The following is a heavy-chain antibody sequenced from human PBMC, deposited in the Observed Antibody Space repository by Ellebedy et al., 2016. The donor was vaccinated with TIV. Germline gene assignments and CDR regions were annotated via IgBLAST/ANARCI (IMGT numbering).Heavy chain of an antibody. CDR1: GFTFSSFG. J-gene: IGHJ4*02. D-gene: IGHD6-13*01. Sequence: GESLKISXAASGFTFSSFGMHWVRQAPGQVLEWVAIISYDGTNKYYAGSVKGRFTISRDNSNNTLYLEMNSLRAEDTAVYYCARDPWWQQLVGYFDYWGQGSLVTVSS. CDR2: ISYDGTNK. CDR3: ARDPWWQQLVGYFDY. V-gene: IGHV3-30*03.